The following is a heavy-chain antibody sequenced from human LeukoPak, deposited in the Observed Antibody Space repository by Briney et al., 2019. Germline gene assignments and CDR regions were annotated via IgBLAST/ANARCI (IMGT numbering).Heavy chain of an antibody. CDR1: GGSISSSSYY. V-gene: IGHV4-39*01. J-gene: IGHJ6*02. CDR3: ARAGYYYYDMDV. Sequence: SETLSLTCSVSGGSISSSSYYWGWLRQPPGKGLEWIGSIYYTGATYYNPSLKSRVTISVDTSKSQFSLKLSSVTAADTAVYYCARAGYYYYDMDVWGQGTTVTVSS. CDR2: IYYTGAT.